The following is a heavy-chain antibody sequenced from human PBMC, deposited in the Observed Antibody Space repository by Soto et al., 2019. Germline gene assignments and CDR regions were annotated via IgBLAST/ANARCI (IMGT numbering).Heavy chain of an antibody. V-gene: IGHV1-18*01. CDR1: GYTFTSYG. Sequence: ASVKVSCKASGYTFTSYGISWVRQAPGQGLEWMGWISAYNGNTNYAQKLQGRVTMTTDTSTSTAYMELRSLRSDDTAVYYCARDRPYKSSSPWKTDGLFDPWGQGTLVTVSS. J-gene: IGHJ5*02. CDR3: ARDRPYKSSSPWKTDGLFDP. CDR2: ISAYNGNT. D-gene: IGHD6-6*01.